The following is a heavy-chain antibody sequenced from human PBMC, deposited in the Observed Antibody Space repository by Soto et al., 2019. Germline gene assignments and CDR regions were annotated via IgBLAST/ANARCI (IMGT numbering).Heavy chain of an antibody. CDR1: GGSITSSSYY. CDR2: IYYSGST. V-gene: IGHV4-39*01. CDR3: ARAPLGIIVAPDF. Sequence: SETLSLTCTVSGGSITSSSYYWGWIRQPPGKGLEWIGSIYYSGSTYYNPSLKSRVTISVDTSKNQFSLKLSSVTAADTAVYYCARAPLGIIVAPDFWGQGTLVTVSS. J-gene: IGHJ4*02. D-gene: IGHD3-22*01.